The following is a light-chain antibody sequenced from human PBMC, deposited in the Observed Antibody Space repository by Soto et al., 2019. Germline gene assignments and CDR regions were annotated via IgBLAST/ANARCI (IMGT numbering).Light chain of an antibody. Sequence: QSALTQPPSASRSPGQSVTISCTGTSSDVGSYNCVSWYQQHPGKAPKLMIYEVNKRPSGVPDRFSGSKSGNTASLTVSGLQAEDEADYYCSSYAGSNNFPYVFGTGTKVTVL. J-gene: IGLJ1*01. CDR1: SSDVGSYNC. V-gene: IGLV2-8*02. CDR3: SSYAGSNNFPYV. CDR2: EVN.